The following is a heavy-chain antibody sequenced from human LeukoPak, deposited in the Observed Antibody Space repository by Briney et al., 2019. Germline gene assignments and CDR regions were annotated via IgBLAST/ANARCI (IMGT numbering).Heavy chain of an antibody. J-gene: IGHJ3*01. D-gene: IGHD6-19*01. CDR2: ITGSGGRT. Sequence: GGSLRLSCAASGFTFSSYAMNWVRQAPGKGLEWVSAITGSGGRTYYADSVKGRFTISRDNSKNTLYLQMSSLRADDTATYYCAKDLIAVAGDGAFDFWGQGTVVTVSS. V-gene: IGHV3-23*01. CDR1: GFTFSSYA. CDR3: AKDLIAVAGDGAFDF.